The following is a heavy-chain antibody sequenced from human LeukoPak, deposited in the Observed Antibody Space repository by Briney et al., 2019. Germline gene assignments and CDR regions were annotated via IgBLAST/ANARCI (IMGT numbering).Heavy chain of an antibody. CDR3: ARDKASYYDSSGYPYYFDY. CDR1: GFTFTSYG. V-gene: IGHV3-30*02. Sequence: GGSLRLSCAVSGFTFTSYGMHWVRQAPGKGLESEAFIRNDGSNKYYADSVKGRFTISRDSSKNTLYLQMNSLRAEDTAVYYCARDKASYYDSSGYPYYFDYWGQGTLVTVSS. D-gene: IGHD3-22*01. CDR2: IRNDGSNK. J-gene: IGHJ4*02.